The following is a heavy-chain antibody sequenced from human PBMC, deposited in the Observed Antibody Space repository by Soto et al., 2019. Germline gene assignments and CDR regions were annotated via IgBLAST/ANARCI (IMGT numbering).Heavy chain of an antibody. V-gene: IGHV4-59*08. CDR3: ARRDDYGDYVFDY. CDR1: GGSISSYY. CDR2: IYYSGST. Sequence: SETLSLTCTVSGGSISSYYWSWIRQPPGKGLEWIGYIYYSGSTNYNPSLKSRVTISVDTSKNQFSLKLSSVTAADTAVYYCARRDDYGDYVFDYWGQGTQVTVSS. J-gene: IGHJ4*02. D-gene: IGHD4-17*01.